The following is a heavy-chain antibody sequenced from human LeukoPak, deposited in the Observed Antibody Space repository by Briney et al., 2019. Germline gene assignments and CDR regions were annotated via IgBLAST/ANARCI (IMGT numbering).Heavy chain of an antibody. V-gene: IGHV4-59*01. CDR1: GGSISSYY. CDR2: IYYSGST. CDR3: ARVGIVAVPAAELYYMDV. D-gene: IGHD2-2*01. Sequence: SETLSLTCTVSGGSISSYYWSWIRQPPGKGLEWIGYIYYSGSTNYNPSLKSRVTISVDTSKNQFSLKLSSVTAADTAVYYCARVGIVAVPAAELYYMDVWGKGTTVTVSS. J-gene: IGHJ6*03.